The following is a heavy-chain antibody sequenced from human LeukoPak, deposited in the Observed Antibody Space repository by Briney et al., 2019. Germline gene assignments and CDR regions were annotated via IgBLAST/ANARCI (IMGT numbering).Heavy chain of an antibody. Sequence: GASVKVSCKASGGTFSSYAISWVRQAPGQGLEWMGGIIPIFGTANYAQKLQGRVTITADKSTSTAYMELSSLRSEDTAVYYCARVGDDSSSSHYYYYMDVWGKGTTVTVSS. CDR3: ARVGDDSSSSHYYYYMDV. J-gene: IGHJ6*03. CDR1: GGTFSSYA. CDR2: IIPIFGTA. D-gene: IGHD6-6*01. V-gene: IGHV1-69*06.